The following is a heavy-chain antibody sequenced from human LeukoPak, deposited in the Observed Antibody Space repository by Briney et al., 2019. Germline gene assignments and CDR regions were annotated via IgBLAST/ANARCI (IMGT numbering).Heavy chain of an antibody. V-gene: IGHV1-18*01. CDR2: ISAYNGNT. CDR1: GYTFTSYG. D-gene: IGHD1-14*01. J-gene: IGHJ5*02. Sequence: GASVTVSFKAXGYTFTSYGISWVRQAPGQGLEWMGWISAYNGNTNYAQKLQGRVTMTTDTSTSTAYMELRSLRSDDTAVYYCARDRRGAALNWFDPWGQGTLVTVSS. CDR3: ARDRRGAALNWFDP.